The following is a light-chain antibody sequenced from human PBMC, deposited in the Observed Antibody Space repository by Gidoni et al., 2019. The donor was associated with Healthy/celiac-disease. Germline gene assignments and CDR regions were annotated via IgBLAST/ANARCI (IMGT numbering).Light chain of an antibody. CDR3: QQYCSSHPWT. CDR1: QSVSSSY. CDR2: GAS. V-gene: IGKV3-20*01. J-gene: IGKJ1*01. Sequence: EIVLTQSPGTLSLSPGESATLSCSASQSVSSSYLAWYQHKPGQAPRLLIYGASSRATGIPDRFSGSGSGTDFTLTISRLEPEDFAVYYCQQYCSSHPWTFGQXTKVEIK.